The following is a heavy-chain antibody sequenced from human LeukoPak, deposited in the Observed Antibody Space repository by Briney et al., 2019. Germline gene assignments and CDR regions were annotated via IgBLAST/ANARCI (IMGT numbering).Heavy chain of an antibody. J-gene: IGHJ4*02. CDR3: ARDSTYYYDSGSSGPHYFDN. V-gene: IGHV3-30*01. CDR2: ISSGGTYE. CDR1: GFTFSNYA. D-gene: IGHD3-10*01. Sequence: GKSLRLSCAASGFTFSNYAMHWVRQAPGKGLEWVSLISSGGTYEYYADSVKGRFTISRDNSKNTLYLRLNSLRAEDTAVYYCARDSTYYYDSGSSGPHYFDNWGQGTLVTVSS.